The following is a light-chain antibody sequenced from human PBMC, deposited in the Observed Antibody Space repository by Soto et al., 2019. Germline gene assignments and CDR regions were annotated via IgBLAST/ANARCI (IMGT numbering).Light chain of an antibody. CDR3: QPNNDKWT. V-gene: IGKV1-5*03. CDR2: KAS. CDR1: QSISSW. J-gene: IGKJ1*01. Sequence: DIQMTQSPSTLSASVGDRVTITCRASQSISSWLAWYQQKPGKAPKLLIYKASSLESGVPSRFSGSGSGTEFTLAISSLQTDDSAIYYCQPNNDKWTFGQGTKVEIK.